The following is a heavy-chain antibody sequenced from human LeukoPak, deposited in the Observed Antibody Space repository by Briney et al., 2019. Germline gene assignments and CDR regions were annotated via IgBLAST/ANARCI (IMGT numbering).Heavy chain of an antibody. V-gene: IGHV4-59*08. D-gene: IGHD6-19*01. CDR3: ARHGSDWSFDY. Sequence: SSETLSLTCTVSGGSISTYYWSWIRQPPEKGLEWIGDIYYSGSTNYNPSLKSRVTMSIDTSKNQFSLKLTSVTAADTAVYYCARHGSDWSFDYWGRGALVTVSS. J-gene: IGHJ4*02. CDR1: GGSISTYY. CDR2: IYYSGST.